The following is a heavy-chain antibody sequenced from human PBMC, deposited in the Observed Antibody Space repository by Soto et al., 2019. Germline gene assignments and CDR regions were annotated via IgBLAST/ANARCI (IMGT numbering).Heavy chain of an antibody. Sequence: PGGSLRLSCAASGFTFSSYAMSWVRQAPGKGLEWVSAISGSGGSTYYADSVKGRFTISRDNSKNTLYLQMYSLRAEDTAVYYCATLSVRSSGFDPWGQGTLVTVSS. CDR3: ATLSVRSSGFDP. CDR1: GFTFSSYA. D-gene: IGHD6-6*01. CDR2: ISGSGGST. J-gene: IGHJ5*02. V-gene: IGHV3-23*01.